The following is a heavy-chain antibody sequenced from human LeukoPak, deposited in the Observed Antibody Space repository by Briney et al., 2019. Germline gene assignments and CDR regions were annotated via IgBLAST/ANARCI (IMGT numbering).Heavy chain of an antibody. V-gene: IGHV3-11*06. J-gene: IGHJ4*02. Sequence: GGSLRLSCAASGFPFTSGFTFSDYYMSWIRQAPGKGLELVSYISSTSAYTSYADSVKGRFTISRDNANNSLFLQMNGLRAEDTAIYYCARGGTGAFDYWGQGTLVTVSS. CDR2: ISSTSAYT. CDR1: GFPFTSGFTFSDYY. CDR3: ARGGTGAFDY. D-gene: IGHD2-8*02.